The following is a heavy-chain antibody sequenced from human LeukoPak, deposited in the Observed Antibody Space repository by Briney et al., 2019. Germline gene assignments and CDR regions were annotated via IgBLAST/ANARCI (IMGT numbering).Heavy chain of an antibody. CDR2: ISWNSGSI. CDR3: AKDQDSSGSPGFAFDI. V-gene: IGHV3-9*01. Sequence: GGSLRLSCAASGFTFDDYAMHWVRQAPGKGLEWVSGISWNSGSIGYADSVKGRFTISRDNAKNSLYLQMNSLRAEDTALYYCAKDQDSSGSPGFAFDIWGQGTMVTVSS. J-gene: IGHJ3*02. D-gene: IGHD3-22*01. CDR1: GFTFDDYA.